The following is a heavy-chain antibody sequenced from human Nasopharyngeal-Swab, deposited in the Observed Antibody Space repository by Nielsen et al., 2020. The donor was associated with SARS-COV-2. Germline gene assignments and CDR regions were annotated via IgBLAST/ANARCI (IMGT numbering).Heavy chain of an antibody. Sequence: GESLKISCAASGFTFSGSAMHWVRQASGKGLEWVGRIRSKANSYATAYAASVKGRFTISRDESKNTAYLQMNSLKTEDTAVYYCTRSIAGGYWGQGTLVTVSS. CDR1: GFTFSGSA. CDR3: TRSIAGGY. V-gene: IGHV3-73*01. CDR2: IRSKANSYAT. J-gene: IGHJ4*02. D-gene: IGHD6-13*01.